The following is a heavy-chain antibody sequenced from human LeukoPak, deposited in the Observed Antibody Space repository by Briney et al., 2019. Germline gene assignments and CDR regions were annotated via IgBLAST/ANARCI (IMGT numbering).Heavy chain of an antibody. V-gene: IGHV1-18*01. CDR1: GYTFTSYG. CDR3: AREGRAAAGYFDY. CDR2: ISAYNGNT. J-gene: IGHJ4*02. Sequence: GASVKVSCKASGYTFTSYGISWVRQAPGQGLEWMGWISAYNGNTNYAQKFQGRVTITRDTSASTAYMELSSLRSEDTAVYYCAREGRAAAGYFDYWGQGTLVTVSS. D-gene: IGHD6-13*01.